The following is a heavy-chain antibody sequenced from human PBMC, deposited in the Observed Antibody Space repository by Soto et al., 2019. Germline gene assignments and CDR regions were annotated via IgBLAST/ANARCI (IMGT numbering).Heavy chain of an antibody. CDR3: ARSAPDIVATIYDY. Sequence: GASVKVSCKASGGTFSSYTISWVRQAPGQGLEWMGRIIPYHGIANYAQKLQGRVTMTTDKSTSTAYMELRSLRSDDTAVYYCARSAPDIVATIYDYWGQGTLVTVSS. V-gene: IGHV1-69*02. J-gene: IGHJ4*02. CDR1: GGTFSSYT. CDR2: IIPYHGIA. D-gene: IGHD5-12*01.